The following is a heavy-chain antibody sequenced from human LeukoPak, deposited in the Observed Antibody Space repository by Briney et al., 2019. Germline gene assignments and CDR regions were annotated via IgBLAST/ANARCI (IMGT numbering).Heavy chain of an antibody. CDR1: GGSISSYY. CDR3: ARAGDSSSWYPLDY. Sequence: PPETLSLTCTVSGGSISSYYWSWIRQPPGKGLEWIGYIYYSGSTNYNPSLKSRVTISVDTSKNQFSLKLSSVTAADTAVYYCARAGDSSSWYPLDYWGQGTLVTVSS. D-gene: IGHD6-13*01. CDR2: IYYSGST. V-gene: IGHV4-59*08. J-gene: IGHJ4*02.